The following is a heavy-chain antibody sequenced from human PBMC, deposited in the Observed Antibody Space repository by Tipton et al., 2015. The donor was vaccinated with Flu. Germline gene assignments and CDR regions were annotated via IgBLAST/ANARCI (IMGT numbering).Heavy chain of an antibody. Sequence: LRLSCTVSGDSISSGTHYWSWIRQPAGKGLEWIGRIYTSGSTNYNPSLKTRVTISVDTSKNQFSLKLSSVTAADTAVYYCARDDGDYGSESYHYYYGMDVWGQGP. CDR3: ARDDGDYGSESYHYYYGMDV. V-gene: IGHV4-61*02. J-gene: IGHJ6*02. CDR2: IYTSGST. CDR1: GDSISSGTHY. D-gene: IGHD3-10*01.